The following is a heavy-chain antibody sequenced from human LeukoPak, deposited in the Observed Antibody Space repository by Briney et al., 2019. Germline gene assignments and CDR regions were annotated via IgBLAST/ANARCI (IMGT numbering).Heavy chain of an antibody. V-gene: IGHV1-18*01. D-gene: IGHD3-10*01. CDR3: ARAYGSGSYDPDY. Sequence: ASVKVCCKASGYTFTSCGISWVRPAPGQGLGWMGWISAYNGNTNYAQKLQGRVTMTTDTSTSTAYMELRSMRSDDTAVYYCARAYGSGSYDPDYWGQGTLVTVSS. CDR1: GYTFTSCG. J-gene: IGHJ4*02. CDR2: ISAYNGNT.